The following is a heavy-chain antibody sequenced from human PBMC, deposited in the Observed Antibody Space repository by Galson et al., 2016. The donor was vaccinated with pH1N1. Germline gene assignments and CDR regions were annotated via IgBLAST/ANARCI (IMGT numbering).Heavy chain of an antibody. V-gene: IGHV1-24*01. CDR1: GSNLSELS. D-gene: IGHD6-13*01. CDR2: FDPEDGET. CDR3: ATVIAAGYGMDV. Sequence: SVKVSCKVSGSNLSELSMHWVRQAPGKGLEWMGGFDPEDGETIYAQKFQGRVTMTEDTSTDTAYMELSSLRSEDTAVYYCATVIAAGYGMDVWGQGTTVTVSS. J-gene: IGHJ6*02.